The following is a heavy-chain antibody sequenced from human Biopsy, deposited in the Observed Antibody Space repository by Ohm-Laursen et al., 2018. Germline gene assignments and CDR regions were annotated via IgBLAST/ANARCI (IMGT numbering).Heavy chain of an antibody. CDR1: GYTFTTYY. CDR2: INPGGNST. V-gene: IGHV1-46*01. Sequence: VKVSCKVSGYTFTTYYIHWVRQAPGQGLEWMGIINPGGNSTAYTQNFQGRVTMTWDTSTTTVYMELSSLRSEDTAVYYCVLASFDYWGQGTLVTVSS. CDR3: VLASFDY. J-gene: IGHJ4*02.